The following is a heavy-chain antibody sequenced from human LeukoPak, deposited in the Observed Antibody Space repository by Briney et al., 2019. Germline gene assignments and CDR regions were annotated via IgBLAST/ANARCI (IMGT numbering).Heavy chain of an antibody. CDR1: GGSISSSSYY. CDR3: ARGLVVNH. D-gene: IGHD3-22*01. V-gene: IGHV4-39*07. CDR2: IYYSGST. J-gene: IGHJ5*02. Sequence: PSETLSLTCTVSGGSISSSSYYWGWIRQPPGKGLEWIGSIYYSGSTYYNPSLKSRVTISVDTSKNQFSLKLSSVTAADTAVYYCARGLVVNHWGQGTLVTVSS.